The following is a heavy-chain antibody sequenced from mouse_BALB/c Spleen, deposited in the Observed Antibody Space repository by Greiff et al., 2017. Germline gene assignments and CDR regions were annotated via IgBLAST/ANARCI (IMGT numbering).Heavy chain of an antibody. CDR1: GYTFTSYT. CDR2: INPSSGYT. D-gene: IGHD2-4*01. J-gene: IGHJ4*01. Sequence: VQLKQSAAELARPGASVKMSCKASGYTFTSYTMHWVKQRPGQGLEWIGYINPSSGYTEYNQKFKDKTTLTADKSSSTAYMQLSSLTSEDSAVYYCARNDYDEAYYAMDYWGQGTSVTVSS. CDR3: ARNDYDEAYYAMDY. V-gene: IGHV1-4*02.